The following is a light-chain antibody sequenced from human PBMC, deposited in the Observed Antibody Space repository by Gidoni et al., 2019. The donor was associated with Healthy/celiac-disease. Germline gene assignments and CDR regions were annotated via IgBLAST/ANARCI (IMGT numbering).Light chain of an antibody. CDR2: AAS. Sequence: DIKKTQSPSSLSAAVGDRVTITCRASQSISSYLNWYQQKPGQAPKLLIYAASSLQSGVPSRFSGSGSGTDFTLTISSLQPEDFATYYCQQSYSTPCTFGQGTRLEIK. CDR1: QSISSY. J-gene: IGKJ5*01. CDR3: QQSYSTPCT. V-gene: IGKV1-39*01.